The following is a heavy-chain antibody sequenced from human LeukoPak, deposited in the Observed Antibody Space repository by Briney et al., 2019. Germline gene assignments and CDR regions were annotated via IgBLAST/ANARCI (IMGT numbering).Heavy chain of an antibody. Sequence: GGSLRLSCAASGFTFDDYTMHWVRQAPGKGLEWVSLISWDGGSTYYADSVKGRFTISRDNSKNTLYLQMNSLRAEDTAVYYCAKDMDGSGSYYTPDGYWGQGTLVTVSS. CDR2: ISWDGGST. V-gene: IGHV3-43*01. D-gene: IGHD3-10*01. J-gene: IGHJ4*02. CDR3: AKDMDGSGSYYTPDGY. CDR1: GFTFDDYT.